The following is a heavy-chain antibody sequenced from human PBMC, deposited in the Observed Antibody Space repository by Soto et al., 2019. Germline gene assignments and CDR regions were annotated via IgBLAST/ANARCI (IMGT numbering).Heavy chain of an antibody. J-gene: IGHJ6*02. V-gene: IGHV3-48*02. CDR3: ARDWDIVILSVPIPNYNYGMDV. D-gene: IGHD2-15*01. CDR2: ISSRSDTL. Sequence: GGSLRLSCEGSGFTFSAYAMNWVRQAPGKGLEWVSYISSRSDTLYYADSVKGRFTISRDNAKNSVYLQVNNLRDEDTAVYYCARDWDIVILSVPIPNYNYGMDVWGQGTTVTVSS. CDR1: GFTFSAYA.